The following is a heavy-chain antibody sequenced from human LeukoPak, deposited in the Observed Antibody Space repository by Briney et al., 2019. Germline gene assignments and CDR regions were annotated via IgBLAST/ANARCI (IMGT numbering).Heavy chain of an antibody. CDR1: GYTLTELS. V-gene: IGHV1-24*01. CDR2: FVPEDGET. J-gene: IGHJ5*02. CDR3: ATASRVRPDDCSGGSGYSGGWFDP. Sequence: ASVKVSCKVPGYTLTELSMHWVRQAPGEGLEWMGGFVPEDGETIYAQKFQGRVTMTEDTSTDTAYMELSSLRSEDTAVYYCATASRVRPDDCSGGSGYSGGWFDPWGQGTLVTVSS. D-gene: IGHD2-15*01.